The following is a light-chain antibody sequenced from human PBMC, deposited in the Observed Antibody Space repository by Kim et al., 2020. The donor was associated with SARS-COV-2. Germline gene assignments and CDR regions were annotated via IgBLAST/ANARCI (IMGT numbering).Light chain of an antibody. Sequence: ASVGDRVTITCRASQSINNYLKWYQQKPGKAPNLLIYAASTLQSGVPSRFTGSGSGTDFTLTISSLQYEDFATYYCQQSYNTPRTFGPGTKVDIK. CDR1: QSINNY. J-gene: IGKJ3*01. CDR3: QQSYNTPRT. V-gene: IGKV1-39*01. CDR2: AAS.